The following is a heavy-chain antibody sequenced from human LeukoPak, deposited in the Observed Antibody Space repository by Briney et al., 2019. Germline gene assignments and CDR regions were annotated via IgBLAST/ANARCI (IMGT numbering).Heavy chain of an antibody. V-gene: IGHV1-8*01. D-gene: IGHD1-26*01. CDR3: ARSSVGARKRIDY. CDR2: MNPNSGNT. CDR1: GYTFTSYD. J-gene: IGHJ4*02. Sequence: ASVKVSCKASGYTFTSYDINWVRQATGQGLEWMGWMNPNSGNTGYAQKFQGRVTMNSSTSINTTYMELNSLTSEDTAVYYCARSSVGARKRIDYWGQGSLVTVSS.